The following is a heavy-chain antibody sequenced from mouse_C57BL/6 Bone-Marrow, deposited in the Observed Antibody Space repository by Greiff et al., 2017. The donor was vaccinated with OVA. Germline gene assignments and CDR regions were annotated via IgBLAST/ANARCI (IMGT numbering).Heavy chain of an antibody. V-gene: IGHV5-9-1*02. CDR2: ISSGGDYI. CDR1: GFTFSSYA. CDR3: TRSPYYYGSSFDY. D-gene: IGHD1-1*01. J-gene: IGHJ2*01. Sequence: EVKLMESGEGLVKPGGSLKLSCAASGFTFSSYAMSWVRQTPEKRLEWVAYISSGGDYIYYADPVKGRFTISRDNARNTLYLQMSSLKSEYTAMYYCTRSPYYYGSSFDYWGQGTTLTVSS.